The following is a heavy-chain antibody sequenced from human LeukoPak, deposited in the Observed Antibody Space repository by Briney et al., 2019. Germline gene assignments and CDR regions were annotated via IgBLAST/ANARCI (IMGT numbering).Heavy chain of an antibody. CDR1: GFTFSSYS. D-gene: IGHD4/OR15-4a*01. V-gene: IGHV3-21*01. Sequence: GGSLRLSCAASGFTFSSYSMNWVRQAPGKGLEWVSSISSSSSYIYYADSVKGRFTISRDNAKNSLYLQMNSLRAEDTAVYYCAREANLGAFDIWGQGTMVTVCS. CDR3: AREANLGAFDI. CDR2: ISSSSSYI. J-gene: IGHJ3*02.